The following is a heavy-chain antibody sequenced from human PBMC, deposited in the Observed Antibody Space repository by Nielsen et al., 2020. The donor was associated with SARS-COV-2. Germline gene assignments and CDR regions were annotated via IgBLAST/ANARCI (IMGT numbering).Heavy chain of an antibody. V-gene: IGHV1-24*01. D-gene: IGHD3-3*01. CDR2: FDPEDGET. J-gene: IGHJ5*02. CDR1: GYTLTELS. CDR3: ATSTPLVRSAWFDP. Sequence: ASVKVSCKVSGYTLTELSMHWVRQAPGKGLEWMGGFDPEDGETIYAQKFQGRVTMTEVTSTDTAYMELSSLRSEDTAVYYCATSTPLVRSAWFDPWGQGTLVTVSS.